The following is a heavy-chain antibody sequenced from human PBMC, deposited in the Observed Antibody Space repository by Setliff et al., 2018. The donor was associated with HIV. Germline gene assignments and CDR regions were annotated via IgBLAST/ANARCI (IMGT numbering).Heavy chain of an antibody. CDR1: GGTFSNYA. CDR2: VIPIFDKT. V-gene: IGHV1-69*13. D-gene: IGHD3-10*01. CDR3: ARDRPHQHYFELYSFYYMEL. Sequence: GASVKVSCKSSGGTFSNYAFSWVRQAPAQGLEWMGGVIPIFDKTTYAQKFQGRVTITADEATNTVFMELSNLRSEETAVYYCARDRPHQHYFELYSFYYMELWGKGTTVTVSS. J-gene: IGHJ6*03.